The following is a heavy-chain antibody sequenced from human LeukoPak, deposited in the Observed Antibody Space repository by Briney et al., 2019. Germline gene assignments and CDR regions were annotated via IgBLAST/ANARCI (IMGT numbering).Heavy chain of an antibody. Sequence: ASVTVSCKASGYTFTSYGISWVRQAPGQGLEWMGWISAYNGNTNYAQKLQGRVTMTTDTSTSTAYMELRSLRSDDTAVYYCARDLRLETYCSGGSCYDAFDIWGQGTMVTVSS. CDR3: ARDLRLETYCSGGSCYDAFDI. CDR1: GYTFTSYG. D-gene: IGHD2-15*01. J-gene: IGHJ3*02. V-gene: IGHV1-18*01. CDR2: ISAYNGNT.